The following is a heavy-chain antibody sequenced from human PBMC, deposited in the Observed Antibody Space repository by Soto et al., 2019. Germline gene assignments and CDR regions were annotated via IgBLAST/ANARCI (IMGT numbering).Heavy chain of an antibody. CDR2: IYYSGST. D-gene: IGHD1-26*01. J-gene: IGHJ6*02. CDR1: GGSISSSSYY. Sequence: SETLSLTCTVSGGSISSSSYYWGWIRQPPGKRLEWIGSIYYSGSTYYNTSLKSRVTISVDTSKNQFSLKLSSVTAADTAVYYCARQGVGGSYYYYYGMDVWGQGTTVTVSS. CDR3: ARQGVGGSYYYYYGMDV. V-gene: IGHV4-39*01.